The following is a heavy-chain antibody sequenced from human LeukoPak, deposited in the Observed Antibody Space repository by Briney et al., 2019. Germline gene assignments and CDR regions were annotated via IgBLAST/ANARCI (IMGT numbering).Heavy chain of an antibody. CDR1: GFTFSSYS. D-gene: IGHD6-13*01. J-gene: IGHJ4*02. V-gene: IGHV3-21*01. Sequence: GGSLRLSCAASGFTFSSYSMNWVRQAPGKGLEWVSSISSSSSYLYYADSVKGRFTVSRDNAKNSLYLQMNSLRAEDTAVYYCAKDSHSWSRDYWGQGTLVTVSS. CDR2: ISSSSSYL. CDR3: AKDSHSWSRDY.